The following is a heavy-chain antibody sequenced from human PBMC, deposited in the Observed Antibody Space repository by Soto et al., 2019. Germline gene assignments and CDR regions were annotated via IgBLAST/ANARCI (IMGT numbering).Heavy chain of an antibody. Sequence: GASVKVSCKASGYTFTSYGISWVRQAPGQGLEWMGWISAYNGNTNYAQKLQGRVTMTTDTSTSTAYMELRSLRSDDTAVHYCARTAEWLLSQHGWFDPWGQGTLVTVSS. D-gene: IGHD3-3*01. V-gene: IGHV1-18*01. CDR3: ARTAEWLLSQHGWFDP. CDR1: GYTFTSYG. J-gene: IGHJ5*02. CDR2: ISAYNGNT.